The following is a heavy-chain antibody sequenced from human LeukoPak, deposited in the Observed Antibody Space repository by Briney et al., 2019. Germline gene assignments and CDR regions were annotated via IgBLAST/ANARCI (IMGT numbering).Heavy chain of an antibody. CDR3: ARAVGDYYETSVFQAY. CDR1: GYTFTVYY. J-gene: IGHJ4*02. V-gene: IGHV1-2*02. D-gene: IGHD3-22*01. Sequence: ASVKLSCKASGYTFTVYYIHWGRHASGQGLEWMGWISPKSGVTNYAQKFHGRVNMTRDTSISTAYMEVSRLTSDDTALFYCARAVGDYYETSVFQAYWGQGTLVIVSS. CDR2: ISPKSGVT.